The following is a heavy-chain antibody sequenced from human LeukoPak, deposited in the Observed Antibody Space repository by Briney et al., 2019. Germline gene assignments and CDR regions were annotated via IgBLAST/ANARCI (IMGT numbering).Heavy chain of an antibody. D-gene: IGHD2-15*01. Sequence: PGGSLRLSCAASGFTFSNYAMSWVRQAPGKGLEWVSSISGSGGSTYYADSVKGRFTISRDNSKNTLYLQMNRLRAEDTAVYYCAKDLVVAAGYFDYWGQGTLVTVSS. V-gene: IGHV3-23*01. CDR2: ISGSGGST. J-gene: IGHJ4*02. CDR3: AKDLVVAAGYFDY. CDR1: GFTFSNYA.